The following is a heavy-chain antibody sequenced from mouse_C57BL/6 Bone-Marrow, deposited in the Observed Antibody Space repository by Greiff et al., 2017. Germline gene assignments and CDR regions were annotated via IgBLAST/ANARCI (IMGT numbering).Heavy chain of an antibody. Sequence: EVKLQESGAELVKPGASVKLSCTASGFNIKDYYMHWVKQRTEQGLEWIGRIDPEDGDTKYAPKFQGKATITADTSSNTAYLQLSSLTSEDTAVYYCARPTVVADYAMDYWGQGTSVTVSS. CDR3: ARPTVVADYAMDY. CDR1: GFNIKDYY. V-gene: IGHV14-2*01. D-gene: IGHD1-1*01. J-gene: IGHJ4*01. CDR2: IDPEDGDT.